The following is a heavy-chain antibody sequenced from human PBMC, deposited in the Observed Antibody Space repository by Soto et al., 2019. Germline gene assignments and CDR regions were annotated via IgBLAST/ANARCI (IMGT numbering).Heavy chain of an antibody. CDR3: ARGQYYDFWSGYYLYYYGMDV. Sequence: GTLCLTCAVSGGSIGSYDWSWVRQAPGKGLEWIGYIYYSGSTNYNPSLKSRVTISVDTSKNQFSLQLSSVTAADTAVYYCARGQYYDFWSGYYLYYYGMDVWGQGTTVTVS. CDR2: IYYSGST. CDR1: GGSIGSYD. D-gene: IGHD3-3*01. J-gene: IGHJ6*02. V-gene: IGHV4-59*01.